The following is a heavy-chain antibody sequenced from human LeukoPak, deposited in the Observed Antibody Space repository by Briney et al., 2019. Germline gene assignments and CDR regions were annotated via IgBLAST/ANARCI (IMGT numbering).Heavy chain of an antibody. D-gene: IGHD3-22*01. Sequence: SGTLSLTCAVSGGSISSINWWSWVRPAPGKGLEWIGEIYHTGSTNYNPSLKSRVTISVDKSKNHFSLNLSSVTAADTAVYYCARVGYHYYDSTGYSNFDYWGQGTLVTVSS. V-gene: IGHV4-4*02. CDR1: GGSISSINW. CDR2: IYHTGST. J-gene: IGHJ4*02. CDR3: ARVGYHYYDSTGYSNFDY.